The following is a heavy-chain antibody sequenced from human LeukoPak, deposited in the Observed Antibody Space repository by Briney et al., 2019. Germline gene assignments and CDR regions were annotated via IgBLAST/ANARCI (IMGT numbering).Heavy chain of an antibody. V-gene: IGHV4-59*01. CDR2: ISNGGST. Sequence: SETLSLTCTVSGGSISTYYWSWIRQPPGEGLEWIGYISNGGSTKYNPSLKSRVTISVDTSKNQLSLKLRSVTAADTAVYYCARRAPYSYEWSTLDYWGQGTLVTVSS. J-gene: IGHJ4*02. CDR3: ARRAPYSYEWSTLDY. D-gene: IGHD5-18*01. CDR1: GGSISTYY.